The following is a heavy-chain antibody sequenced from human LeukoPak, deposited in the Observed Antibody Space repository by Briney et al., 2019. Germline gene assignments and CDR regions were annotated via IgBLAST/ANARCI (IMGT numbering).Heavy chain of an antibody. J-gene: IGHJ4*02. D-gene: IGHD3-22*01. V-gene: IGHV4-4*07. CDR1: GGSISSYY. Sequence: SETLSLTCTVSGGSISSYYWSWIRQPAGKGLEWIGRIYTSGSTNYNPSLNSRVTMSVDTSKNQFSLKLSSVTAADTAVYYCARVRSVYYDSSGYSYYFDYWGQGTLVTVSS. CDR2: IYTSGST. CDR3: ARVRSVYYDSSGYSYYFDY.